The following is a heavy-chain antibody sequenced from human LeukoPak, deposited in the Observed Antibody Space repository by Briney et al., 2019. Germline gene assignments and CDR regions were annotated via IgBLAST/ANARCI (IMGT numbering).Heavy chain of an antibody. CDR1: GGSFSGYY. CDR2: INHSGST. Sequence: SETLSLTCAVYGGSFSGYYWSWIRHPPGKGLEWIGEINHSGSTNYNPSLKSRVTISVDTSKNQFSLKLSSVTAADTAVYYCARSIGYCSSTSCYTGFDPWGQGTLVTVSS. CDR3: ARSIGYCSSTSCYTGFDP. D-gene: IGHD2-2*02. V-gene: IGHV4-34*01. J-gene: IGHJ5*02.